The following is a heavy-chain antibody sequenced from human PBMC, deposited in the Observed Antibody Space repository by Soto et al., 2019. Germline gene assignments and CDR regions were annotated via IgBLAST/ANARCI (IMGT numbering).Heavy chain of an antibody. CDR1: GCSISSGDYY. J-gene: IGHJ4*02. V-gene: IGHV4-30-4*01. CDR2: IYYSGST. CDR3: ARDSLTGVLDY. Sequence: PSETLSLTCTFSGCSISSGDYYLSWIRQPPGKGLEWIGYIYYSGSTYYNPSLKSRVTISVDTSKNQFSLKLSSVTAADTAVYYCARDSLTGVLDYWGQGTLVTVSS. D-gene: IGHD7-27*01.